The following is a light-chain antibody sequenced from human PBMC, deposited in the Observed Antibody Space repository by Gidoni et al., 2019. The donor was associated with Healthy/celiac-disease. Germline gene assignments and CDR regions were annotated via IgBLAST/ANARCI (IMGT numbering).Light chain of an antibody. CDR3: QQRSNWPPLT. Sequence: EIVLTQSPATLSLSPGERATISCRASQSVSSYLAWYQQKPGQAPRLLIYDASNRATGIPARFSGSGSGTDFTLTISILEPEDFAVYYCQQRSNWPPLTFGGGTKVEIK. J-gene: IGKJ4*01. CDR1: QSVSSY. V-gene: IGKV3-11*01. CDR2: DAS.